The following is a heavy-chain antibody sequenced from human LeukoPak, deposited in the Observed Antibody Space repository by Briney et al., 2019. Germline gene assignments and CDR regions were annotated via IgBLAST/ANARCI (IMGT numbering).Heavy chain of an antibody. CDR2: ISNDGVNK. V-gene: IGHV3-30*04. CDR3: AKGGGYEAQYYYYYLDV. Sequence: PGGSLRLSCAASQFTFSSSAMHWVRQAPGKGLEWVAIISNDGVNKFYADSVKGRFTISRDNSKNTLYLQMKSLRAEDTAVYYCAKGGGYEAQYYYYYLDVWGKGTTVTISS. D-gene: IGHD5-12*01. J-gene: IGHJ6*03. CDR1: QFTFSSSA.